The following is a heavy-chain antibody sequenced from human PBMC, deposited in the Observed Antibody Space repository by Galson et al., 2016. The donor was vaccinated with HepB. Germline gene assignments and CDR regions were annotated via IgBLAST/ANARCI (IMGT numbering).Heavy chain of an antibody. V-gene: IGHV1-3*01. Sequence: SVKVSCKASGYTFTSYAVHWVRQAPGQRLEWMGWINAGNGNTKYSQKFQGRVSITRDTSASTTYMGLSSLRSEDTAVYYWARVRKVIVVGDAFDIWGQGTMVTVSS. CDR2: INAGNGNT. J-gene: IGHJ3*02. D-gene: IGHD3-16*02. CDR3: ARVRKVIVVGDAFDI. CDR1: GYTFTSYA.